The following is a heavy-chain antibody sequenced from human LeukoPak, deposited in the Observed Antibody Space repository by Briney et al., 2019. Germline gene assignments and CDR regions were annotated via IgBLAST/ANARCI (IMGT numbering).Heavy chain of an antibody. CDR1: GGSISSSSYY. J-gene: IGHJ3*02. V-gene: IGHV4-39*01. CDR2: IYYSGST. Sequence: PSETLSLTCTVSGGSISSSSYYWGWIRQPPGKGLEWIGSIYYSGSTYYNPSLKSRVTISVDTSENQFSLKLSSVTAADTAVYYCARGQWLVLGNAFDIWGQGTMVTVSS. CDR3: ARGQWLVLGNAFDI. D-gene: IGHD6-19*01.